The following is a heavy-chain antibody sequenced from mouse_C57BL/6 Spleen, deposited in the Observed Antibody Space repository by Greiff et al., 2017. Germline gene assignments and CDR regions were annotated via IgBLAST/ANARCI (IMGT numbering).Heavy chain of an antibody. Sequence: QVQLQQSGPELVKPGASVKLSCKASGYTFTSYDINWVKQRPGQGLEWIGWFYPRDGSTKYNEKFKGKATLTVDTSSSTAYMELHSLTSEDSAVYFCARHYYGSSSYYFDYWGQGTTLTVSS. CDR2: FYPRDGST. CDR3: ARHYYGSSSYYFDY. J-gene: IGHJ2*01. CDR1: GYTFTSYD. D-gene: IGHD1-1*01. V-gene: IGHV1-85*01.